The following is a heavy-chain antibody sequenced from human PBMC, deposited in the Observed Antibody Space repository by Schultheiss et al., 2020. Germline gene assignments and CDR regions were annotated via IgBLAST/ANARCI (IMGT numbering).Heavy chain of an antibody. CDR3: ASEQQLEGDYYYYYGMDV. J-gene: IGHJ6*02. V-gene: IGHV3-48*01. Sequence: GESLRLSCAASGFTFSSYWMSWVRQAPGKGLEWVSYISSSGSTIYYADSVKGRFTISRDNSKNTLYLQMNSLRAEDTAVYYCASEQQLEGDYYYYYGMDVWGQGTTVTVSS. D-gene: IGHD6-13*01. CDR1: GFTFSSYW. CDR2: ISSSGSTI.